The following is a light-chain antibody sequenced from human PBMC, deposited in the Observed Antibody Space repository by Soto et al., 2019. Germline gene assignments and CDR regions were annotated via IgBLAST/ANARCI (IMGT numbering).Light chain of an antibody. Sequence: EILVTQSPATLSVSPGERATLSCRASQSVSSNLAWYQQKHGQAPRLLINGASTRATGVPARFSGSASGTEFTLTISSLQSEDSAVYFCQQYNNWPFTFGPGTKVDIK. V-gene: IGKV3-15*01. CDR3: QQYNNWPFT. CDR1: QSVSSN. CDR2: GAS. J-gene: IGKJ3*01.